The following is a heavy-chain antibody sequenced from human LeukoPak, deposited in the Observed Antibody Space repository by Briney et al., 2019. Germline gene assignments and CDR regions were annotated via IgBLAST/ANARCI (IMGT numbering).Heavy chain of an antibody. J-gene: IGHJ5*02. CDR2: ISSRSSYI. CDR3: ARFRFGYYDNTAPP. CDR1: GFTFSSYA. D-gene: IGHD3-22*01. V-gene: IGHV3-21*01. Sequence: GGSLRLSCAASGFTFSSYAMHWVRQAPGKGLEWVSSISSRSSYIYYADSVKGRFTISRDNAKNSLCLQMNSLRAEDTAVYYCARFRFGYYDNTAPPWGQGTLVTVSS.